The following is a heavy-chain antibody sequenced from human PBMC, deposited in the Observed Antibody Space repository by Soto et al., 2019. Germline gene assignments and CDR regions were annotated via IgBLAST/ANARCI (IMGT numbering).Heavy chain of an antibody. Sequence: PGGSLRLSCAASGFAFSSYWMHWVRQAPGKGLVWVSRINSDGSSTSYADSVKGRFTISRDNAKNTLYLQMNSLRAEDTAVYYCARGGPSYPSVGATTRQHWGQGTLVTVSS. CDR3: ARGGPSYPSVGATTRQH. V-gene: IGHV3-74*01. J-gene: IGHJ1*01. CDR1: GFAFSSYW. D-gene: IGHD1-26*01. CDR2: INSDGSST.